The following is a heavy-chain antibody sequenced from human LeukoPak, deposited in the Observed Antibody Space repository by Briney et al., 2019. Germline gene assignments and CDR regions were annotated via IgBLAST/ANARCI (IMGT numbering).Heavy chain of an antibody. CDR2: INPNSGGT. D-gene: IGHD3-3*01. CDR3: ARERKESYYDFWSGYSDGMDV. J-gene: IGHJ6*02. Sequence: ASVKVSCKASGYTFTGYYMHWVRQAPGQGLEWVGWINPNSGGTNYAQKFQGRVTMTRDTSISTAYMELSRLRSDDTAVYYCARERKESYYDFWSGYSDGMDVWGQGTTVTVSS. V-gene: IGHV1-2*02. CDR1: GYTFTGYY.